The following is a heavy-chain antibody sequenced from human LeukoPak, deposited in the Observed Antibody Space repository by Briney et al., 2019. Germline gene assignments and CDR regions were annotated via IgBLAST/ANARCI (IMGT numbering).Heavy chain of an antibody. CDR3: ARLRLYYYDSSGYYAA. D-gene: IGHD3-22*01. V-gene: IGHV1-2*02. Sequence: ASVKVSCKASGYTFTGYYMHWVRQAPGQGLEWMGWINPNSGGTNYAQKFQGRVTMTRDTSISTAYMELSRLRSDGTAVYYCARLRLYYYDSSGYYAAWGQGTLVTVSS. J-gene: IGHJ4*02. CDR1: GYTFTGYY. CDR2: INPNSGGT.